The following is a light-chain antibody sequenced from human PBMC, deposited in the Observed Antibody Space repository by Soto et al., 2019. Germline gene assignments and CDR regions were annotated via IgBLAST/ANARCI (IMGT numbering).Light chain of an antibody. CDR1: QSVSSY. J-gene: IGKJ5*01. CDR3: QQYNTYST. CDR2: DAS. V-gene: IGKV3-11*01. Sequence: EIVLTQSPATLSLPPGERAALSCRASQSVSSYLAWYQQKPGQAPRLLIYDASNRATGIPARFSGSGSGTEFTLTISSLQPDDFATYYCQQYNTYSTFGQGTLLRL.